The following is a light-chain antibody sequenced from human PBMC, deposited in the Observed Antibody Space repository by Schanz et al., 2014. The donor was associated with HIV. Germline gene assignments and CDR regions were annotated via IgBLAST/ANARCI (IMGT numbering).Light chain of an antibody. J-gene: IGLJ1*01. V-gene: IGLV2-8*01. CDR1: SSDVGDYNY. CDR3: CSYTSSSTYV. Sequence: QSALTQPPSASGSPGQSVTISCTGTSSDVGDYNYVSWYQQHPGTAPKIMIYEVSKRPSGVPDRFSGSKSGNTASLTVSGLQAEDEADYYCCSYTSSSTYVFRTGTKLTVL. CDR2: EVS.